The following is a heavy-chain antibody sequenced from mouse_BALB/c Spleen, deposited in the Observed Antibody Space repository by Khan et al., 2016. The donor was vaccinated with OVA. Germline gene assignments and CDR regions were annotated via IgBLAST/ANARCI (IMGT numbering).Heavy chain of an antibody. CDR3: ATSYFYGYYFDY. Sequence: EVELVESGGGLVQPGGSRKLSCAASGFTFSSYGMHWVRQAPERGLEWVAYISGDSNTIYYADTVKGRFTISRDTPRNTLFLQMTSLMSEDTAMYYCATSYFYGYYFDYWGPGTTLTVSS. CDR1: GFTFSSYG. CDR2: ISGDSNTI. J-gene: IGHJ2*01. D-gene: IGHD1-1*01. V-gene: IGHV5-17*02.